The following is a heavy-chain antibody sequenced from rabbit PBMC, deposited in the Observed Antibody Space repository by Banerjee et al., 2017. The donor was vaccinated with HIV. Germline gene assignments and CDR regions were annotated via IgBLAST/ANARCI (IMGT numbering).Heavy chain of an antibody. J-gene: IGHJ3*01. V-gene: IGHV1S40*01. CDR2: GNT. CDR3: ARDFDF. D-gene: IGHD2-1*01. Sequence: GNTYYASWAKGRFTISKTSSTTVTLQMTSLTAADTATYFCARDFDFWGQGTLVTVS.